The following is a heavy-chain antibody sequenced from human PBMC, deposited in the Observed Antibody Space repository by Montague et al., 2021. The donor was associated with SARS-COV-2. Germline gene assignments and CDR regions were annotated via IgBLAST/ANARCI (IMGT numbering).Heavy chain of an antibody. D-gene: IGHD1-26*01. J-gene: IGHJ3*01. V-gene: IGHV3-7*03. CDR1: GFTFSTYW. CDR3: ARDTTSFNSGIYYDAFDV. CDR2: IKGDGSNK. Sequence: SLRLSCAASGFTFSTYWMTWVRQAPGKGLKWVANIKGDGSNKHFVDSVEGRFTISRDNAKNSLYLLMTNLRVDDTAVYYCARDTTSFNSGIYYDAFDVWGQGTMVTVSS.